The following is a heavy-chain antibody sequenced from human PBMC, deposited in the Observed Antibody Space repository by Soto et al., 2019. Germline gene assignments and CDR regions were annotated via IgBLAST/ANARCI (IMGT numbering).Heavy chain of an antibody. J-gene: IGHJ4*02. CDR1: GFTFNPDA. CDR3: AKGRGGSGSLTPRVDF. CDR2: ISGGGDTT. V-gene: IGHV3-23*01. Sequence: EVQLLESGGGLVQPGGSLRLSCAASGFTFNPDAMTWVRQAPGKGLEWVSAISGGGDTTSYADSVKGRFTDSRDGSKNTLYLQMSSLRAEDTALYYCAKGRGGSGSLTPRVDFWGQGTLVTVSS. D-gene: IGHD3-10*01.